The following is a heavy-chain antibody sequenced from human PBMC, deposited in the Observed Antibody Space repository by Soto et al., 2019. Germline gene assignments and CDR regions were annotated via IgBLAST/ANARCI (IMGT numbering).Heavy chain of an antibody. CDR1: GGSISSYY. CDR3: ARSSSSDYYYYYGMDV. D-gene: IGHD6-6*01. Sequence: QVQLQESGPGLVKPSETLSLTCTVSGGSISSYYWSWIRQPPGKGLEWIGYIYYSGSTNYNPSLKSRVTISVDTSKNQCSLKLSSVTAADTAVYYCARSSSSDYYYYYGMDVWGQGTTVTVSS. J-gene: IGHJ6*02. V-gene: IGHV4-59*01. CDR2: IYYSGST.